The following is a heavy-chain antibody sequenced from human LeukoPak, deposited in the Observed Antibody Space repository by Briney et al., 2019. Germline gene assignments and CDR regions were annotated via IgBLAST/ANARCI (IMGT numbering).Heavy chain of an antibody. J-gene: IGHJ5*02. Sequence: SETLSLTCAVYGGSFSGYYWSWVRQPPGKVLEWIGEINHSGSTNYNPSLKSRVTILVDTSKNQFSLKLSSVTAADTAVYYCARMVPYDSSGYYSWFDPWGQGTLVTVSS. CDR3: ARMVPYDSSGYYSWFDP. CDR2: INHSGST. V-gene: IGHV4-34*01. D-gene: IGHD3-22*01. CDR1: GGSFSGYY.